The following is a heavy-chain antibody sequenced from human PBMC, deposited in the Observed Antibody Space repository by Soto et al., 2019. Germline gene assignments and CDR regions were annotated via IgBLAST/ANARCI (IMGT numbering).Heavy chain of an antibody. D-gene: IGHD5-12*01. Sequence: ASVKVCCKASGYTFTSYAMHWVRQAPGQRFEWMGWINAGNGNTKYSQKFQGRVTITRDTSASTAYMELSSLRSEDTAVYYCASGRSVALLYYYYGMLVWGPTPTVSVS. J-gene: IGHJ6*02. CDR1: GYTFTSYA. CDR2: INAGNGNT. V-gene: IGHV1-3*01. CDR3: ASGRSVALLYYYYGMLV.